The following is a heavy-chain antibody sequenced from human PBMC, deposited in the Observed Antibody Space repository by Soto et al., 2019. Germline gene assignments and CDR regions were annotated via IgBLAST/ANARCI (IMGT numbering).Heavy chain of an antibody. CDR3: ARVNDYGDYALDD. D-gene: IGHD4-17*01. CDR1: GVTVSSNY. CDR2: IYSGGST. J-gene: IGHJ4*02. V-gene: IGHV3-53*04. Sequence: GGSLRLSCAASGVTVSSNYMSWVRRAPGKGLEWVSVIYSGGSTYYADSVKDRFTISRHNSKNTLYLQMNSLRAEDTAVYYCARVNDYGDYALDDWGQGTLVTVSS.